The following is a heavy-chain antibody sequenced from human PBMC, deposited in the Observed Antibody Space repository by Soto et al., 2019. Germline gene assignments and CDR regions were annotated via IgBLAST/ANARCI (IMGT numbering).Heavy chain of an antibody. CDR3: AHRPSGWYLFDY. CDR1: GFSLSTSGLG. D-gene: IGHD6-19*01. J-gene: IGHJ4*02. V-gene: IGHV2-5*01. Sequence: QITLKESGPTLVRPTQPLTLTCTFSGFSLSTSGLGVGWIRQPPGKALEWLALIYWNDDKRYSPSLKARLTITTDASTNQVVLTMTNMDPVDTATYYRAHRPSGWYLFDYWGQGTLVTVSS. CDR2: IYWNDDK.